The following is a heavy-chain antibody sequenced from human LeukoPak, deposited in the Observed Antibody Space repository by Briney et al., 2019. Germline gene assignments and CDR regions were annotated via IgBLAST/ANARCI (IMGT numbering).Heavy chain of an antibody. CDR1: GYTFTGYY. D-gene: IGHD6-19*01. Sequence: ASVKVSCKASGYTFTGYYMHWVRQAPGQGLEWMGRINPNSGGTNYAQKFQGRVTMTRDTSISTAYMGLSRLRSDDTAVYYYARVSKVAGSFDYWGQGTLVTVSS. CDR2: INPNSGGT. J-gene: IGHJ4*02. V-gene: IGHV1-2*06. CDR3: ARVSKVAGSFDY.